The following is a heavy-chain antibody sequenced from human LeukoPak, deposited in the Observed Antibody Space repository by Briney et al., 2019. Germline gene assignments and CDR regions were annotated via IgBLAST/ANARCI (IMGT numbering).Heavy chain of an antibody. CDR3: ARGGGWLPDY. CDR1: GGSISSYY. Sequence: PSETLSLTCTVSGGSISSYYWTWIRQPPGKGLEWIGYVYHSGSTNYNPSLKSRVTISVDTSKNQFSLKLSSVTAADTAVYYCARGGGWLPDYWGQGTLVAVSS. J-gene: IGHJ4*02. CDR2: VYHSGST. D-gene: IGHD5-24*01. V-gene: IGHV4-59*01.